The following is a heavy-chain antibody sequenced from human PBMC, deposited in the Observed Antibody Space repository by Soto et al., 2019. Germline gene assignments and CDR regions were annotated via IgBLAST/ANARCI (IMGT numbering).Heavy chain of an antibody. CDR3: AIGMNYYDSSGFDY. V-gene: IGHV1-8*01. CDR1: GYRFTSYD. D-gene: IGHD3-22*01. Sequence: ASVKVSCKASGYRFTSYDINWVRQATGQGLEWMGWMNPNSGNRGFAQKFQGRVTMTSNTSISTVYMELSSLRSDDTAVYYCAIGMNYYDSSGFDYWGQGSRCTVSS. J-gene: IGHJ4*02. CDR2: MNPNSGNR.